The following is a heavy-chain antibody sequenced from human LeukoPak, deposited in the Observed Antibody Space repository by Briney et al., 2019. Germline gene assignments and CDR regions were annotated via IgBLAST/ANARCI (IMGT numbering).Heavy chain of an antibody. CDR3: AREGDTVIPHFDY. Sequence: PGGSLRLSCAASGFTVSSNYMSWVRQAPGKGLEWVSVFYSGGSTYYADSVKGRFTISRDNSKNTLYLQMNSLRAEDTAVYYCAREGDTVIPHFDYWGQGTLVTVSS. CDR2: FYSGGST. CDR1: GFTVSSNY. D-gene: IGHD2-21*01. J-gene: IGHJ4*02. V-gene: IGHV3-53*01.